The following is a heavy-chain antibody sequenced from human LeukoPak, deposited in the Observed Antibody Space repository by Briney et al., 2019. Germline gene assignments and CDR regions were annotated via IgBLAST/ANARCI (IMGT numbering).Heavy chain of an antibody. CDR3: ARDPAFGSENWFDP. CDR1: GYTFTGYY. D-gene: IGHD3-16*01. J-gene: IGHJ5*02. CDR2: INPNSGGT. Sequence: GASVKVSCKASGYTFTGYYMHWVRQAPGQGLEWMGWINPNSGGTNYAQKLQGRVTMTRDTSISTAYMELSRLRSDDTAVYYCARDPAFGSENWFDPWGQGTLVTVSS. V-gene: IGHV1-2*02.